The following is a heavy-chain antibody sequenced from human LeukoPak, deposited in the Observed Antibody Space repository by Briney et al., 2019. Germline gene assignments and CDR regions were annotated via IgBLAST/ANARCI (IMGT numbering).Heavy chain of an antibody. CDR1: GGSISSGNW. J-gene: IGHJ4*02. CDR2: IYYSGST. Sequence: SGTLSLTCVVSGGSISSGNWWSWVRQPPGKGLEWIGYIYYSGSTYYNPSLKSRVTISVDTSKNQFSLKLSSVTAADTAVYYCARDRNVLYFDYWGQGTLVTVSS. V-gene: IGHV4-30-4*01. CDR3: ARDRNVLYFDY. D-gene: IGHD6-6*01.